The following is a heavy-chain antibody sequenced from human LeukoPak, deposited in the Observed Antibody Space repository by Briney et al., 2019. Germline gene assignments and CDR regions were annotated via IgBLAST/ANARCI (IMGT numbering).Heavy chain of an antibody. J-gene: IGHJ5*02. CDR3: ARGAYSYGYFDWFDP. CDR2: IYHSGST. Sequence: SETLSPTCAVSGGSISSSNWWSWVRQPPGKGLEWIGEIYHSGSTNYNPSLKSRVTISVDKSKNQFSLKLSSVTAADTAVYYCARGAYSYGYFDWFDPWGQGTLVTVSS. CDR1: GGSISSSNW. D-gene: IGHD5-18*01. V-gene: IGHV4-4*02.